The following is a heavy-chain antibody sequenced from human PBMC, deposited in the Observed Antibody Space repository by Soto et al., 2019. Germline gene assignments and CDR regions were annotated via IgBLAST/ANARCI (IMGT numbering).Heavy chain of an antibody. CDR1: GGAIISGDYY. D-gene: IGHD2-21*01. Sequence: SGTVWLTGTVSGGAIISGDYYWSWVRQPPGKGLEWIGYIYYSGSTYYNPSLKSRVTISVDTSKNQFSLKLSSVTPADTAVYYCARATYSYFDYWGQGTLVTVSS. CDR2: IYYSGST. V-gene: IGHV4-30-4*01. J-gene: IGHJ4*02. CDR3: ARATYSYFDY.